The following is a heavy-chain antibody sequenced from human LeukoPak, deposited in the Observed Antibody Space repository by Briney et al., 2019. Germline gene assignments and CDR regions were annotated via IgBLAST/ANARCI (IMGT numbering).Heavy chain of an antibody. J-gene: IGHJ4*02. CDR2: IRSKTYGGTT. CDR1: GFTFGDYA. CDR3: ARGGGYSGYGFFDY. Sequence: PGGSLRLSCAASGFTFGDYAMTWVRQAPGKGREWVGFIRSKTYGGTTEYAASMKGRFTISRDDSKSIAYLQMNSLKTEDTAVYYCARGGGYSGYGFFDYWGQGTLVTVSS. D-gene: IGHD5-12*01. V-gene: IGHV3-49*04.